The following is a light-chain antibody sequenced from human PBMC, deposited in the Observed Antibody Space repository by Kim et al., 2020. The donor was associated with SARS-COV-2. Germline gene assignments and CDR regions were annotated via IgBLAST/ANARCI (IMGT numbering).Light chain of an antibody. CDR2: NND. V-gene: IGLV1-44*01. J-gene: IGLJ3*02. CDR1: SASVGSNT. Sequence: GQRITSACSGGSASVGSNTVNWDQQVPGTAPRLLIYNNDQRPSGVPDRFSGSKSGTSASLAISGLQSEDETDYYCASWDGSLKGWVFGGGTQLTVL. CDR3: ASWDGSLKGWV.